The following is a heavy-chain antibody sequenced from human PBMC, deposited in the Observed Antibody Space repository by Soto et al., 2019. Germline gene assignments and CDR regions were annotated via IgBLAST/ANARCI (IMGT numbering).Heavy chain of an antibody. D-gene: IGHD1-26*01. Sequence: QVQLQESGPGLVKPSQTLSLTCTVSGGSISSGGYYWSWIRQHPGKGLEWIGYIYYSGSTYYNPSLKSRVTISVDTSKNQCSLKLSSVTAADTAVYYCARGRGSYERDAFDIWGQGTMVTVSS. V-gene: IGHV4-31*03. CDR1: GGSISSGGYY. CDR3: ARGRGSYERDAFDI. CDR2: IYYSGST. J-gene: IGHJ3*02.